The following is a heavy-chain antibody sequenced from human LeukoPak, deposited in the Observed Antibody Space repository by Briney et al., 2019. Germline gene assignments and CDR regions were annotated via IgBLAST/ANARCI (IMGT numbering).Heavy chain of an antibody. Sequence: PGGSLRLSCVRAGFTFSNYAMSWVRQAPGGGLEWVSAMIGSGGKKYYAGSVKGRFTISRDNSKKTLYLQMNSLRAEGTAVCYCAKWGCNGGSCYPFDYWGQGTLVTVSS. CDR3: AKWGCNGGSCYPFDY. D-gene: IGHD2-15*01. J-gene: IGHJ4*02. CDR1: GFTFSNYA. V-gene: IGHV3-23*01. CDR2: MIGSGGKK.